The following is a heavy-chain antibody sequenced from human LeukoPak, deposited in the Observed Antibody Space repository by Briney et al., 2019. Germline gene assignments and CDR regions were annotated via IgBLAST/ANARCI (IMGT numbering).Heavy chain of an antibody. Sequence: GGSLRVSCAASGFTFSTYGMHWVRQTPDNGLEWVAVISFDGRNKYYADSGKGRFTIPRDTSNNTLYLQMNSLRAEDAAVYYCAKILAGVSTGDAFDIWGQGTLVTVSS. V-gene: IGHV3-30*18. CDR3: AKILAGVSTGDAFDI. D-gene: IGHD5/OR15-5a*01. J-gene: IGHJ3*02. CDR1: GFTFSTYG. CDR2: ISFDGRNK.